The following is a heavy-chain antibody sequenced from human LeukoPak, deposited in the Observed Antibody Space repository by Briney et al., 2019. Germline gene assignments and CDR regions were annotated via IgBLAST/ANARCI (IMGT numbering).Heavy chain of an antibody. J-gene: IGHJ3*02. D-gene: IGHD3-10*01. CDR2: ISGSGGST. CDR3: AKVLSLLWCGEPGDAFDI. CDR1: GFTFSSYA. Sequence: GGSLRLSCAASGFTFSSYAMSWVRQAPGKGLEWVSAISGSGGSTYYADSVKGRFTISRDNSKNTLYLQMNSLRAEDTAVYYCAKVLSLLWCGEPGDAFDIWGQGTMVTVSS. V-gene: IGHV3-23*01.